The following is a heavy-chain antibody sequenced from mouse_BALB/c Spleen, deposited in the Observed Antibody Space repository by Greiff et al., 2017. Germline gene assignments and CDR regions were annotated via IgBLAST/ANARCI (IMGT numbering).Heavy chain of an antibody. Sequence: EVKLVESGGGLVKPGGSLKLSCAASGFTFSSYAMSWVRQSPEKRLEWVAEISSGGSYTYYPDTVTGRFTISRDNAKNTLYLEMSSLRSEDTAMYYCAREYGNYHDYAMDYWGQGTSVTVTS. CDR1: GFTFSSYA. V-gene: IGHV5-9-4*01. CDR2: ISSGGSYT. CDR3: AREYGNYHDYAMDY. J-gene: IGHJ4*01. D-gene: IGHD2-1*01.